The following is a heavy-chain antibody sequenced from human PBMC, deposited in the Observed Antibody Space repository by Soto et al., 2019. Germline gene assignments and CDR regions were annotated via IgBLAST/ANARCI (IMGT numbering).Heavy chain of an antibody. Sequence: GASVKVSCKASGYTFTGYYMHWVRQAPGQGLEWMGWINPNSGGTNYAQKFQGWVTMTRDTSISTAYMELSRLRSDDTAVYYCARQGGPGALSPNGYYGMDVWGQGTTATVSS. V-gene: IGHV1-2*04. D-gene: IGHD2-8*01. CDR2: INPNSGGT. CDR3: ARQGGPGALSPNGYYGMDV. CDR1: GYTFTGYY. J-gene: IGHJ6*02.